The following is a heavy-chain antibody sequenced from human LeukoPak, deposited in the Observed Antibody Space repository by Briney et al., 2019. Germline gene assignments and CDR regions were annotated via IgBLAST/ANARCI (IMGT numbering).Heavy chain of an antibody. J-gene: IGHJ6*02. D-gene: IGHD3-9*01. CDR3: ARRLYNDILTSYYYYYGMDV. Sequence: SETLSLTCAVYGGSFSGYYWSWIRQPPGKGLEWIGEINHSGSTNYNPSLKSRVTISVDTSKNQFSLKLSSVTAADTAVYYCARRLYNDILTSYYYYYGMDVWAKGPRSPSP. CDR1: GGSFSGYY. CDR2: INHSGST. V-gene: IGHV4-34*01.